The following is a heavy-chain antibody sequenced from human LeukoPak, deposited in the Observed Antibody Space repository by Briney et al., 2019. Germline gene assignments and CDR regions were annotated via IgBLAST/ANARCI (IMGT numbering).Heavy chain of an antibody. CDR3: AKEVYYFDTSGLYSFAFDI. CDR1: GFTLSTYW. CDR2: INSDGTIT. J-gene: IGHJ3*02. V-gene: IGHV3-74*01. Sequence: GGSLRLSCAASGFTLSTYWMLWVRQAPGKGLVWVSRINSDGTITDYGDSVKGRFTISRDNSKNTLYLQMNSLRVEDTAVYYCAKEVYYFDTSGLYSFAFDIWGQGTMVTVPS. D-gene: IGHD3-22*01.